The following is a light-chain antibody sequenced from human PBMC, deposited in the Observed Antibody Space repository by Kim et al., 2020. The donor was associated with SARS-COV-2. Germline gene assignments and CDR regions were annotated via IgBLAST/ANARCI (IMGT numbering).Light chain of an antibody. CDR3: QLFSSSPQAYT. V-gene: IGKV3-20*01. J-gene: IGKJ2*01. CDR2: ASS. Sequence: PGERATLSCRASQSVSSTYVAWYQQKLGQAPSLLVFASSSRTAGTPDRFSGSGSGTDFTLTISRVDPDDFAVYYCQLFSSSPQAYTFGQGTKLE. CDR1: QSVSSTY.